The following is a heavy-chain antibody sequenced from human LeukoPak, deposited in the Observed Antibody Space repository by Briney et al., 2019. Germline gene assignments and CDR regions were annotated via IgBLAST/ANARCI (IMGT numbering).Heavy chain of an antibody. J-gene: IGHJ6*02. V-gene: IGHV3-21*04. CDR2: ISSSSSYI. D-gene: IGHD3-10*01. Sequence: GGSLRLSCAASGFTFSSYSMNWVRQAPGKGLEWVSSISSSSSYIYYADSVKGRFTISRDNSKNTLYLQMNSLRAEDTAVYYCAKSLYGSGDMDVWGQGTTVTVSS. CDR1: GFTFSSYS. CDR3: AKSLYGSGDMDV.